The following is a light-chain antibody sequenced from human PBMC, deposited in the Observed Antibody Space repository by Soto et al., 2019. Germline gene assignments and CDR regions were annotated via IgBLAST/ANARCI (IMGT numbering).Light chain of an antibody. V-gene: IGKV3-15*01. CDR2: GAS. CDR3: QQYSSWPPYT. CDR1: QSISSN. J-gene: IGKJ2*01. Sequence: EIVMTQSPATLSVSPGERATLSCRASQSISSNLAWYQQKPGQAPRLLIYGASTRATEIPDRVSGSGSGTEFTLTISSRQSDDFAIYYCQQYSSWPPYTFGQGTKLEIK.